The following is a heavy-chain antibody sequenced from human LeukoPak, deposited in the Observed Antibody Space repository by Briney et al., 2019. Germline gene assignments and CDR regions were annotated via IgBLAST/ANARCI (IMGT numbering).Heavy chain of an antibody. CDR3: ARGSRDSSSWYYFDY. CDR1: GRSISSYY. D-gene: IGHD6-13*01. CDR2: IYYSGST. Sequence: VKPSETLSLTCTGSGRSISSYYWSWIRQPPGKGLESIVYIYYSGSTNYNPSLKSRVTISVDTSKNQFSLKLSSVTAADTAVYYCARGSRDSSSWYYFDYWGQGTLVTVSS. V-gene: IGHV4-59*01. J-gene: IGHJ4*02.